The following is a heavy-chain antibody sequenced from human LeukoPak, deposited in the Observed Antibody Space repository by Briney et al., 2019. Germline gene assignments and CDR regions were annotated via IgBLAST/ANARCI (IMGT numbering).Heavy chain of an antibody. J-gene: IGHJ6*02. CDR3: ARDRIGLTGYYYYYYGMDV. V-gene: IGHV6-1*01. D-gene: IGHD7-27*01. CDR2: TYYRSKWYN. Sequence: SQTLSLTCAISGDSVSSNSAAWSWMRLSPSRGLESLGRTYYRSKWYNDYAVSVKSRITVNPDTSKNQFSLQLNSVTPEDAAVYYCARDRIGLTGYYYYYYGMDVWGQGTTVTVSS. CDR1: GDSVSSNSAA.